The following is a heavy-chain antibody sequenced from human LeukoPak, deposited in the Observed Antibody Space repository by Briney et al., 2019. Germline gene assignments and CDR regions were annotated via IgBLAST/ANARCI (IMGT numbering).Heavy chain of an antibody. CDR2: VSGGST. CDR3: AKRAVAEYYFDY. Sequence: GGSLRLSCAASGFTFSSYVMTWVHQAPGKGLEWVSVVSGGSTFYADSVKGRFTISRDNSKNTLYLQMNSLRAEDTAVYYCAKRAVAEYYFDYWGQGTLVTVSS. J-gene: IGHJ4*02. D-gene: IGHD6-19*01. CDR1: GFTFSSYV. V-gene: IGHV3-23*01.